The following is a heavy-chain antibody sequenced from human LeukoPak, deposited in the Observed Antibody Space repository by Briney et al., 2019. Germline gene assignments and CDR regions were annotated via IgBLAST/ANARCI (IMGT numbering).Heavy chain of an antibody. J-gene: IGHJ4*02. D-gene: IGHD6-13*01. V-gene: IGHV3-53*01. CDR2: IYNTGST. Sequence: PGGSLRLSCAASGFTVSSNYMSWVRQAPGKGLEWVSVIYNTGSTYYADSVKGRFTISRDNSKNTLFLQMDSLRAEHTAVYYCAKGRSAYSSNSYYFDYWGQGTLVTVSS. CDR3: AKGRSAYSSNSYYFDY. CDR1: GFTVSSNY.